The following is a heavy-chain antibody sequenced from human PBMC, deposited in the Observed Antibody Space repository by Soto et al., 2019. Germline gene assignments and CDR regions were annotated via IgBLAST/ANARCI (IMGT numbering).Heavy chain of an antibody. CDR2: IYYSGST. CDR3: ASFGYSYGSYYFDY. Sequence: SETLSLTCTVSGGSISSYYWSWIRQPPGKGLEWIGYIYYSGSTNYNPSLRSRVTISVDTSKNQFSLKLSSVTAADTAVYYCASFGYSYGSYYFDYWGQGTMVTVYS. D-gene: IGHD5-18*01. J-gene: IGHJ4*02. V-gene: IGHV4-59*01. CDR1: GGSISSYY.